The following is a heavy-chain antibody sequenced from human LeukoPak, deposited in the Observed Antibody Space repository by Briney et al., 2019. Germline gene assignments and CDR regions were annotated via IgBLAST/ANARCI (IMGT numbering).Heavy chain of an antibody. CDR2: FDPEDGET. Sequence: ALVKVSCKVSGYTLTELSMHWVRQAPGKGLEWMGGFDPEDGETLYAQRFQDRVTMTKDTSTDTVYMELSSLKSEDTAVYYCAAPSGSFLGYYYGMDVWGQGTTVTVSS. V-gene: IGHV1-24*01. J-gene: IGHJ6*02. CDR3: AAPSGSFLGYYYGMDV. CDR1: GYTLTELS. D-gene: IGHD1-26*01.